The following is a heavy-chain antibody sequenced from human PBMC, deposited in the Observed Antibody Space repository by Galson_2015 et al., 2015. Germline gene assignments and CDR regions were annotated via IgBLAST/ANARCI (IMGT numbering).Heavy chain of an antibody. Sequence: SLRLSCAASGFTFSSYAMHWVRQAPGKGLEWVAVISYDGSNKYYADSVKGRFTISRDNSKNTLYLQMNSLRAEDTAVYYCARSGVIVATIFDYWGQGTLVTVSS. J-gene: IGHJ4*02. D-gene: IGHD3-22*01. CDR2: ISYDGSNK. V-gene: IGHV3-30-3*01. CDR1: GFTFSSYA. CDR3: ARSGVIVATIFDY.